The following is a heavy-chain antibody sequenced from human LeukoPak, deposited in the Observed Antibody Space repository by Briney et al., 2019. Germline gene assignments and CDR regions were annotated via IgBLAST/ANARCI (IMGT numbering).Heavy chain of an antibody. CDR2: INPNSGGT. D-gene: IGHD1-7*01. CDR1: GYTFTGYY. V-gene: IGHV1-2*02. J-gene: IGHJ4*02. CDR3: ATGLREYNWNYVRLFDY. Sequence: ASVTVSCKASGYTFTGYYMHWVRQAPRQGLEWMGWINPNSGGTNYAQKFQGRVTMTRDTSISTAYMELSRLRSDDTAVYYCATGLREYNWNYVRLFDYWGQGTLVTVSS.